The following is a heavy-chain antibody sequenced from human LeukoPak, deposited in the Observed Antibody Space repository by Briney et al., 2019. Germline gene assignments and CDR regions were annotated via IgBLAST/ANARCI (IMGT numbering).Heavy chain of an antibody. D-gene: IGHD5/OR15-5a*01. CDR2: ISASSTNV. Sequence: GGSLRLSCAASGFTFDSHTVIWVRQAPGKGLEWVASISASSTNVFYAGSVKGRFTISRDNSKKSLFLQMDSLRVEDTATYYCARDLMGHSVYDRGDYWGRGNLVTVSS. CDR1: GFTFDSHT. V-gene: IGHV3-21*01. J-gene: IGHJ4*02. CDR3: ARDLMGHSVYDRGDY.